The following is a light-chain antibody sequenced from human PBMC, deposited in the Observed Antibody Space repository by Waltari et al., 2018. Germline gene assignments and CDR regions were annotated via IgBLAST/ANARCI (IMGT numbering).Light chain of an antibody. J-gene: IGLJ3*02. CDR2: EAN. Sequence: NFMLTQPHAVSESTGKTVTLSCTSSSSSIDSKYVQWYHQRPRSAPTPVIYEANLRPPGLPVRFSGSFDISSNSSSLTISGLKTEDEADYYCQSYDYHTRRVFGGGTTLTVL. CDR3: QSYDYHTRRV. CDR1: SSSIDSKY. V-gene: IGLV6-57*04.